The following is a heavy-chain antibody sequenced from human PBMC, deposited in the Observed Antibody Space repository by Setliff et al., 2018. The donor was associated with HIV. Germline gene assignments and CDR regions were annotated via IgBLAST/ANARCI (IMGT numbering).Heavy chain of an antibody. D-gene: IGHD2-2*02. CDR1: GGCISSDTYY. Sequence: PSETRSLTWTVSGGCISSDTYYWSWIRQPAGKGLEWIGLIYTSGSTNYNPSLKSRVTISLDTSKNQFSLKLSSVTAADTAVYYVSRGNLALYLDSWGQGTIFPVSS. J-gene: IGHJ3*02. V-gene: IGHV4-61*02. CDR3: SRGNLALYLDS. CDR2: IYTSGST.